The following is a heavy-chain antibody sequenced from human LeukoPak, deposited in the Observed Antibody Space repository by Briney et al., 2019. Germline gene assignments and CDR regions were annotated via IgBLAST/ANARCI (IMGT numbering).Heavy chain of an antibody. D-gene: IGHD7-27*01. CDR3: ARDKSISSGDFDY. J-gene: IGHJ4*02. V-gene: IGHV3-48*02. CDR2: ISSSSSTI. Sequence: PGGSLRLSCAASGFTFSSYSMNWVRQAPGKGLEWVSYISSSSSTIYYADSVKGRFTISRDNAKNSLYLQMSSLRDEDTAVYYCARDKSISSGDFDYWGQGNLVTVSS. CDR1: GFTFSSYS.